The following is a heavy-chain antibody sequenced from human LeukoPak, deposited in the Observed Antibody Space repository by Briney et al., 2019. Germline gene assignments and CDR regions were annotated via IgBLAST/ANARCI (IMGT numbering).Heavy chain of an antibody. CDR2: IYYSGST. J-gene: IGHJ4*02. D-gene: IGHD6-13*01. CDR1: GGSISSGDYY. V-gene: IGHV4-30-4*01. CDR3: ARADGYSSSYYFDY. Sequence: SETLPLTCTVSGGSISSGDYYWSWIRQPPGKGLEWIGYIYYSGSTYYNPSLKSRVTISVDTSKNQFSLKLSSVTAADTAVYYCARADGYSSSYYFDYWGQGTLVTVSS.